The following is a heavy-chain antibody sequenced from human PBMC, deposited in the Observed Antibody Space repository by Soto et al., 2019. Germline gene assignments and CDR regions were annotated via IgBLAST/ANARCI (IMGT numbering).Heavy chain of an antibody. CDR2: ISGSGGST. CDR1: GFTFSSYA. J-gene: IGHJ5*02. CDR3: AKHDGSGSYPYNWFDP. V-gene: IGHV3-23*01. D-gene: IGHD3-10*01. Sequence: LRLSCAASGFTFSSYAMSWVRQAPGKGLEWVSAISGSGGSTYYADSVKGRFTISRDNSKNTLYLQMNSLRAEDTAVYYCAKHDGSGSYPYNWFDPWGQGTLVTVSS.